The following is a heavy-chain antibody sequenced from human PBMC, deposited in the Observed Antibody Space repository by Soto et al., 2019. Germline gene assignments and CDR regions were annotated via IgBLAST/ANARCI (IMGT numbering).Heavy chain of an antibody. V-gene: IGHV3-74*01. D-gene: IGHD1-7*01. CDR2: INSDGTRI. CDR3: ARAGDWNYVQDF. J-gene: IGHJ4*02. CDR1: GFTFTNYR. Sequence: LRLSCAASGFTFTNYRIHWVRQAPGKGLVWVARINSDGTRINYADSVKGRFTISRDNAKNTVFLQMNSLRDEDSAVYFCARAGDWNYVQDFWGQGTLVTVSS.